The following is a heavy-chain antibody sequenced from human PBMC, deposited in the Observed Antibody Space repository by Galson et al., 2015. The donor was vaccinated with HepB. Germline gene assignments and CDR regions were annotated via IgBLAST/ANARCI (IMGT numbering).Heavy chain of an antibody. J-gene: IGHJ2*01. CDR3: TRDLGRYSYGYTHWYFDL. V-gene: IGHV3-49*03. CDR1: GFTSGDYA. CDR2: IRSKAYGGTT. Sequence: SLRLSCAASGFTSGDYAMSWFRQAPGKGLEWVGFIRSKAYGGTTEYAASVKGRFTISRDDSKSIAYLQMNSLKTEDTAVYHCTRDLGRYSYGYTHWYFDLWGRGTLVTVSS. D-gene: IGHD5-18*01.